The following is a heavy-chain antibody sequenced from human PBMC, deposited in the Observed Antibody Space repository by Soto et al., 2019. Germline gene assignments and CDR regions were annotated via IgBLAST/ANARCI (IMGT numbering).Heavy chain of an antibody. CDR1: GFTFSSYS. CDR2: ISSSSSYI. Sequence: EVQLVESGGGLVQPGGSLRLSCAASGFTFSSYSMNWVRQAPGKGLEWVSSISSSSSYIYYADSVKGRFTISRDNAKNSLYLQMNSLRAEDTAVYYCARDRHSSSVGYGMDVWGQGTTVTVSS. D-gene: IGHD6-6*01. V-gene: IGHV3-21*01. CDR3: ARDRHSSSVGYGMDV. J-gene: IGHJ6*02.